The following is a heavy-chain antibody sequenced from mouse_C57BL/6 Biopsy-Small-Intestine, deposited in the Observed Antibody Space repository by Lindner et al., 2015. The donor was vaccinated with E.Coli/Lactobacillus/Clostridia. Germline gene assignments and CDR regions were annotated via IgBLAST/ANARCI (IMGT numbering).Heavy chain of an antibody. D-gene: IGHD2-3*01. CDR2: IDPETGGT. CDR3: TRGGWLLPFAY. CDR1: GYTFTDYE. V-gene: IGHV1-15*01. Sequence: VQLQESGAELVRPGASVTLSCKASGYTFTDYEMHWVKQTPVHGLEWIGAIDPETGGTAYNQKFKAKAILTADKSSSTAYMELRSLTSEDSAVYYCTRGGWLLPFAYWGQGTLVTVSA. J-gene: IGHJ3*01.